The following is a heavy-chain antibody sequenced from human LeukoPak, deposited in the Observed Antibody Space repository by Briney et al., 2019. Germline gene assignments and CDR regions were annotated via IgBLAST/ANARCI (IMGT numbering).Heavy chain of an antibody. CDR1: GFTFSTYA. D-gene: IGHD6-6*01. V-gene: IGHV3-23*01. J-gene: IGHJ6*02. CDR3: AKGTAALRYYAMDV. Sequence: GGSLRLSCAASGFTFSTYAMTWVRQAPGKGLEWVSGIGGSGGGTYHADSVKGRFTISRDNSNNTLYLQMNSLRADDTAVYYCAKGTAALRYYAMDVWGQGTLVTVSS. CDR2: IGGSGGGT.